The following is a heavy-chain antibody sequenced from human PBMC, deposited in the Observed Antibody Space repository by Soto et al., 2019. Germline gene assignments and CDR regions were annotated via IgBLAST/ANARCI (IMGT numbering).Heavy chain of an antibody. CDR3: SKGPGTTGYY. CDR1: EFTFSSYA. V-gene: IGHV3-23*01. J-gene: IGHJ4*02. Sequence: EVQLLESGGGLVQPGGSLRLSCAASEFTFSSYAMSWVRQAPGKGLAWASAISGSGGSTYYADSLKGRFTIPRDNSKNTLYLQMNSLSAEDTAVYYCSKGPGTTGYYWGQGTLGTVSS. D-gene: IGHD1-7*01. CDR2: ISGSGGST.